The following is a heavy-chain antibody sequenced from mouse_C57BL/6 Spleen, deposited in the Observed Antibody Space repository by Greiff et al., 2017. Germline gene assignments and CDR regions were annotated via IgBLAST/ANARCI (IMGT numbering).Heavy chain of an antibody. V-gene: IGHV7-3*01. J-gene: IGHJ2*01. CDR3: ARYADSSGLDY. D-gene: IGHD3-2*02. CDR2: IRNKANGYTT. CDR1: GFTFTDYY. Sequence: EVKLMESGGGLVQPGGSLSLSCAASGFTFTDYYMSWVRQPPGKALEWLGFIRNKANGYTTEYSASVKGRFTISRDNSQSILYLQMNALRAEDSATYYCARYADSSGLDYWGQGTTLTVSS.